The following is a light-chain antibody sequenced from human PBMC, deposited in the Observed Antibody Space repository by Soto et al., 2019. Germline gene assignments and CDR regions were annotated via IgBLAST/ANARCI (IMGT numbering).Light chain of an antibody. CDR3: QQSLNPKT. CDR1: QSVSTIY. CDR2: GAS. J-gene: IGKJ1*01. Sequence: ETVLTQSPGTLSLSPGERATLSCRASQSVSTIYVARYQQKPGQAPRLLIYGASTRATGIPERFSGSGSGTDFTLTIDRLEPEDFAVYYCQQSLNPKTFGQGTKVDIK. V-gene: IGKV3-20*01.